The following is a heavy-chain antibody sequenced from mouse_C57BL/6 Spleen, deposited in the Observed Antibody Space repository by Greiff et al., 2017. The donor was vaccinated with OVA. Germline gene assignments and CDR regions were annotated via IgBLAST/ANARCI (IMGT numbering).Heavy chain of an antibody. CDR3: ARNVNAVDSDY. V-gene: IGHV2-2*01. J-gene: IGHJ2*01. Sequence: VQLQQSGPGLVQPSQSLSITCTVSGFSLTSYGVHWVRQSPGKGLEWLGVIWSGGSTDYNAAFISRLSISKDNSKSQVFFKMSRLQADDTARYYCARNVNAVDSDYWGQGTTLTDSS. CDR1: GFSLTSYG. CDR2: IWSGGST.